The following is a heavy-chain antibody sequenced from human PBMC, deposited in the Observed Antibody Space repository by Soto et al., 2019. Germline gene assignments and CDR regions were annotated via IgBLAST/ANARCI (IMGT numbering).Heavy chain of an antibody. D-gene: IGHD4-17*01. J-gene: IGHJ6*02. CDR1: GFTFNHYA. V-gene: IGHV3-23*01. CDR3: AKDSTVTTSLYFYYYGFDV. CDR2: VSGRGGST. Sequence: GSLRLSCTASGFTFNHYAMSWVRQAPGKGLEWVSAVSGRGGSTKYADSVKGRFIISRDNSNSTLYLQMDSPRGEDTAVYYCAKDSTVTTSLYFYYYGFDVWGQGTTVTVSS.